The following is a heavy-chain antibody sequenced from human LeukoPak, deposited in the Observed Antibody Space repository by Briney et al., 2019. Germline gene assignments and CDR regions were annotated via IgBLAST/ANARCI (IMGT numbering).Heavy chain of an antibody. D-gene: IGHD2-15*01. V-gene: IGHV4-59*01. CDR2: VYYSGST. CDR3: ARASRGGSAYYGLDL. CDR1: GGGISSYY. Sequence: SETLSLTCTVSGGGISSYYWSWIRQPPGKALEWIGYVYYSGSTNYNPARESRVTISVDTSKVQFSLRLKSLTAADTAGYYCARASRGGSAYYGLDLWGQGTSVTVSS. J-gene: IGHJ6*02.